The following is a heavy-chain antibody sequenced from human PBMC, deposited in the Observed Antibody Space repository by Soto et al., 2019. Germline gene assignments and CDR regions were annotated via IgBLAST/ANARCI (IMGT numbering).Heavy chain of an antibody. CDR3: AKDAADRGAYTPTDY. CDR1: GFTFSSYG. J-gene: IGHJ4*02. D-gene: IGHD3-10*01. CDR2: ISYDGSNK. Sequence: QVQLVESGGGVVQPGRSLRLSCAASGFTFSSYGMHWVRQAPGKGLEWVAVISYDGSNKYYADSVKGRFTISRDNSKNTLYLQMNSLRAEDTAVYYCAKDAADRGAYTPTDYWGQGTLVTVSS. V-gene: IGHV3-30*18.